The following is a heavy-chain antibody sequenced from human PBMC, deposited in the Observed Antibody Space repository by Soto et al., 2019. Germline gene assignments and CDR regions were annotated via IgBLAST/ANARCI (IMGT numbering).Heavy chain of an antibody. CDR1: GYSFTTYW. D-gene: IGHD1-1*01. CDR3: ARHNNWAFDY. CDR2: IHPGNFDT. Sequence: GESLKISCKASGYSFTTYWIGWVRQMPGKGLEWMAIIHPGNFDTKYSPSFQGQVAISADKSISTAYLHWNRLKASDTAMYYCARHNNWAFDYWGQGILVTVSS. V-gene: IGHV5-51*01. J-gene: IGHJ4*02.